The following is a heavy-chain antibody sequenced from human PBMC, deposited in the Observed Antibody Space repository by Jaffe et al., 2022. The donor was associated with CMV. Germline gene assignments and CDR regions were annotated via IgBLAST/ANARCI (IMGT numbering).Heavy chain of an antibody. J-gene: IGHJ6*02. V-gene: IGHV1-69*01. CDR3: ARDNISYCGGDCYHYYGMDV. CDR2: IIPIFGTA. Sequence: QVQLVQSGAEVKKPGSSVKVSCKASGGTFSDYAISWVRQAPGQGLEWMGGIIPIFGTANYAQKFQGRVTINADESTSTAYMELNSLRSEDTAMYYCARDNISYCGGDCYHYYGMDVWGQGTTVTVSS. CDR1: GGTFSDYA. D-gene: IGHD2-21*02.